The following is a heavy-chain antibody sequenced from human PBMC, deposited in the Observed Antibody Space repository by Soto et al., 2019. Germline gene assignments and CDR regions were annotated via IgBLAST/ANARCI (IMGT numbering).Heavy chain of an antibody. V-gene: IGHV3-64*04. CDR2: ISSNGIKT. CDR1: GFTFSNYA. J-gene: IGHJ6*02. CDR3: ARDQVAARPGYYYYGMDV. D-gene: IGHD6-6*01. Sequence: GWSLRLSCSASGFTFSNYAIDWVRQAPGKGLEYVSGISSNGIKTYYADSVKGRFTISRDNSKNTLYLQMNSLRAEDTAVYYCARDQVAARPGYYYYGMDVWGQGTTVTVSS.